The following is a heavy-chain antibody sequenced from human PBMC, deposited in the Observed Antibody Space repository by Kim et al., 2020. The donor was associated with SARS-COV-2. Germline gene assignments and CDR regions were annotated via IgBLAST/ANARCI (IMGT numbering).Heavy chain of an antibody. J-gene: IGHJ6*02. V-gene: IGHV3-74*01. D-gene: IGHD3-3*01. Sequence: KGRFTISRDNAKNTLYLKMNSLRAEDTAVYYCARDQTIFGVARPFGMDVWGQGTTVTVSS. CDR3: ARDQTIFGVARPFGMDV.